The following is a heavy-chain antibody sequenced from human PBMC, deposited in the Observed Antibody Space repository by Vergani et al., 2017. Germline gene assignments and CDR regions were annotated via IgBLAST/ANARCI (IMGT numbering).Heavy chain of an antibody. CDR2: IRNKAYGGTT. J-gene: IGHJ4*02. D-gene: IGHD5-18*01. CDR3: SRGRGYSFGYSDY. CDR1: GFSFGDYA. V-gene: IGHV3-49*04. Sequence: VQLVESGGGLVPPGRSLRLSCAASGFSFGDYAMTWVRQAPGKGLEWVAFIRNKAYGGTTEYAASVKGRFTISRDDYKRLAYLQLSGLKTEDIAVYFCSRGRGYSFGYSDYWGQGTLVTVSS.